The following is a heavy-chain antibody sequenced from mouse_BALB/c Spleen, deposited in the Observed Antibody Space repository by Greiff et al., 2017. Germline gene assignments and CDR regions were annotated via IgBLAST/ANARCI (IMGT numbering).Heavy chain of an antibody. J-gene: IGHJ3*01. CDR1: GYTFTSYW. CDR3: ARSNDGYYGFAY. Sequence: VQLQESGAELAKPGASVKMSCKASGYTFTSYWMHWVKQRPGQGLEWIGYINPSTGYTEYNQKFKDKATLTADKSSSTAYMQLSSLTSEDSAVYYCARSNDGYYGFAYWGQGTLVTVSA. V-gene: IGHV1-7*01. D-gene: IGHD2-3*01. CDR2: INPSTGYT.